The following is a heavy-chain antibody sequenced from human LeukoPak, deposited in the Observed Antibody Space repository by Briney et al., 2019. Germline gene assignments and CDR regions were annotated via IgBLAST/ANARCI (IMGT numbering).Heavy chain of an antibody. CDR1: GGTFSSYA. J-gene: IGHJ2*01. V-gene: IGHV1-69*04. CDR2: IIPISGIS. D-gene: IGHD5-24*01. Sequence: GASVKVSCKASGGTFSSYAISWVRQAPGQGPEWMGRIIPISGISNYAQKFQGRVTITADKSTGTVYMELSSLRSEDTAVYYCARDGRERWLHEDWYFDLWGRGTLVTVSS. CDR3: ARDGRERWLHEDWYFDL.